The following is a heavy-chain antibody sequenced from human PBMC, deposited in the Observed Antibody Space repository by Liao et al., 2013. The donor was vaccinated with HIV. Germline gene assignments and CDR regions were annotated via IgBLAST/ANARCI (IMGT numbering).Heavy chain of an antibody. J-gene: IGHJ5*02. CDR2: IYTSGST. Sequence: QVQLQESGPGLVKPSETLSLTCTVSGGSISSYYWSWIRQPAGKGLEWIGRIYTSGSTNYNPPLKXRVTMSVDTSKNQFSLRLSSVTAADTAVYYCARSRSCDSRTCYDTPQRRFGPWGQGTLVTVSS. CDR3: ARSRSCDSRTCYDTPQRRFGP. V-gene: IGHV4-4*07. D-gene: IGHD2-2*01. CDR1: GGSISSYY.